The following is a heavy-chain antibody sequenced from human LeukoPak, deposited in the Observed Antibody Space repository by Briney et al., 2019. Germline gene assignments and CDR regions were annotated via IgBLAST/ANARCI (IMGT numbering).Heavy chain of an antibody. V-gene: IGHV3-30*02. CDR3: AKDTNSGSYV. D-gene: IGHD1-26*01. CDR2: IQFDGSNK. J-gene: IGHJ4*02. CDR1: GFTFSSYG. Sequence: GGSLRLSCAASGFTFSSYGMHWVRQAPGKGLQWVAFIQFDGSNKYYADSVKGRFTISRDNSKNTLYLQMNSLRAEDTAVYYCAKDTNSGSYVWGQGTLVIVSS.